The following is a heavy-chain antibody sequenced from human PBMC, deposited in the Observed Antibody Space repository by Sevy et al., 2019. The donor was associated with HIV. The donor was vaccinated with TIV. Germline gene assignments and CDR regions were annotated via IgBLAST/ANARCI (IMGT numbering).Heavy chain of an antibody. CDR1: GPSLTTSY. D-gene: IGHD1-26*01. J-gene: IGHJ5*02. Sequence: SETLSLTCTVSGPSLTTSYWTWIRQPAGKGPEWIGRPSSTGKPNSNPSLRSRVTLSRDMSKNQFFLRLTSVTAADTAIYYCARLRNSWFDPWGQGTLVTVSS. V-gene: IGHV4-4*07. CDR2: PSSTGKP. CDR3: ARLRNSWFDP.